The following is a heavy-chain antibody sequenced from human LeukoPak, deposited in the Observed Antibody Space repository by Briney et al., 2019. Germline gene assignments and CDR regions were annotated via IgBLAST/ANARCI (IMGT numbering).Heavy chain of an antibody. J-gene: IGHJ3*02. CDR1: GGSISSYY. D-gene: IGHD4-23*01. CDR3: ARAVGTIRQAFDI. Sequence: PSETLSLTCTVSGGSISSYYWSWIRQPPGKGPEWIGYIYYSGSTNYNPSLKSRVTISVDTSKNQFSLKLSSVTAADTAVYYCARAVGTIRQAFDIWGQGTMVTVSS. V-gene: IGHV4-59*12. CDR2: IYYSGST.